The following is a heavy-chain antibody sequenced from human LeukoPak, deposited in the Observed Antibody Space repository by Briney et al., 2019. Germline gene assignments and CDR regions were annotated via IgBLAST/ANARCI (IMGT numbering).Heavy chain of an antibody. CDR3: ARGLVVGGTGVWAFDI. CDR2: IYKVGNT. D-gene: IGHD1-26*01. CDR1: GFTFSNYG. Sequence: PGGSLRLSCVTSGFTFSNYGMNWVRQAPGKGLEWVSVIYKVGNTFYADFVKGRFTISRDNSKNTLYLQMNSLRAEDTALYYCARGLVVGGTGVWAFDIWGQGTMVTVSS. V-gene: IGHV3-66*01. J-gene: IGHJ3*02.